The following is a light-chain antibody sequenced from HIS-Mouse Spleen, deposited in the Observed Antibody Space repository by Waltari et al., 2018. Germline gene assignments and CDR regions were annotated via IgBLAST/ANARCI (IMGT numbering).Light chain of an antibody. V-gene: IGLV2-8*01. J-gene: IGLJ1*01. Sequence: QSALTQPPSASGSPGQSVTISCTGPSSDVGGYNSVPWYQQHPGKAPKLMIYEVSTRPSGVPDRFSGSKSGNTASLTVSGLQAEDEADYYCSSYAGSNNYVFGTGTKVTVL. CDR1: SSDVGGYNS. CDR3: SSYAGSNNYV. CDR2: EVS.